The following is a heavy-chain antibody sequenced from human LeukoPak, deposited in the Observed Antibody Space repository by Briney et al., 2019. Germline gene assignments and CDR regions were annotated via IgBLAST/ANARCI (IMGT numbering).Heavy chain of an antibody. CDR2: INSDGSST. Sequence: GSLRLSCAASGFTFSTYWMHWVRQAPGKGLVWVSRINSDGSSTTYADSVKGRFTISRDNAKNTLYLQMNSLRAEDMAVYYCARVTVAGTNYLDYWGQGTLVTVSS. V-gene: IGHV3-74*01. D-gene: IGHD6-19*01. CDR1: GFTFSTYW. CDR3: ARVTVAGTNYLDY. J-gene: IGHJ4*02.